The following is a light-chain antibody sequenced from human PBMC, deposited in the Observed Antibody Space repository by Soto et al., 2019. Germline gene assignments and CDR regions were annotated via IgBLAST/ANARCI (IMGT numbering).Light chain of an antibody. Sequence: AIQMTQSPPSLSASVGDTVTITCRARRGIRDDLGWFQQKPGQAPKLLIYAASTVQDGVPSRFSGSGSGTDFSLTISSLQPEDSATYYCLQDYNYPWTFGQGTTVEIK. J-gene: IGKJ1*01. CDR1: RGIRDD. CDR2: AAS. V-gene: IGKV1-6*01. CDR3: LQDYNYPWT.